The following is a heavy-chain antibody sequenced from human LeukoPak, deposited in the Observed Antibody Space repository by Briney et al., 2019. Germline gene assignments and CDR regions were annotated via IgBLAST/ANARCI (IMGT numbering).Heavy chain of an antibody. Sequence: ASVKVSCKASGYTFTGYYMHWVRQAPGQGLEWMGWISAYNGNTNYAQKLQGRVTMTTDTSTSTAYMELRSLRSDDTAVYYCARVEYSSSSSWFDPWGQGTLVTVSS. CDR2: ISAYNGNT. V-gene: IGHV1-18*04. CDR1: GYTFTGYY. J-gene: IGHJ5*02. D-gene: IGHD6-6*01. CDR3: ARVEYSSSSSWFDP.